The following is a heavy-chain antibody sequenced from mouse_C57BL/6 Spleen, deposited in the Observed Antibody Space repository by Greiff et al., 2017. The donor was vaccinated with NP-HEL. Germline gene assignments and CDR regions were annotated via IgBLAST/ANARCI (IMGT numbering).Heavy chain of an antibody. J-gene: IGHJ3*01. V-gene: IGHV1-39*01. Sequence: EVQLQQPGPELVKPGASVKLSCKASGYTFTGYYMHWVKQSPGQSLAWIGVINPNYGSTSYNQKFKGKATLTVDQSSSTAYMQLSSLTSEDSAVYYCARGNLDDSGPAWLAYWGQGTLVTVSA. D-gene: IGHD3-2*02. CDR1: GYTFTGYY. CDR3: ARGNLDDSGPAWLAY. CDR2: INPNYGST.